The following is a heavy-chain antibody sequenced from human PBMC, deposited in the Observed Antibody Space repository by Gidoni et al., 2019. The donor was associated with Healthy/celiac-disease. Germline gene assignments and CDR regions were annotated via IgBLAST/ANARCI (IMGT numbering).Heavy chain of an antibody. CDR1: GGSFSGYY. CDR2: INHSGST. J-gene: IGHJ5*02. D-gene: IGHD6-13*01. CDR3: AREVQGSSWDKLLRFDP. Sequence: QVQLPQWGAGLLKPSATLSLTCAVYGGSFSGYYWSWIRQPPGKGLEWIGEINHSGSTNYNPSLKSRVTISVDTSKNQFSLKLSSVTAADTAVYYCAREVQGSSWDKLLRFDPWGQGTLVTVSS. V-gene: IGHV4-34*01.